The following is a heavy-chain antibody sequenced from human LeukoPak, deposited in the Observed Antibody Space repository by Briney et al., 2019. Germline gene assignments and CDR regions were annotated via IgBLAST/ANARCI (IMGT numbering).Heavy chain of an antibody. V-gene: IGHV1-69*05. CDR1: GGTFSSYA. CDR2: IIPIFGTA. CDR3: ARERADSSPFDP. D-gene: IGHD3-22*01. J-gene: IGHJ5*02. Sequence: SVKVSCKASGGTFSSYAISWVRQAPGQGLEWMGGIIPIFGTANYAQKFQGRVTITTDESTSTAYMELSSLRSEDTAVYYCARERADSSPFDPWGQGTLVTVSS.